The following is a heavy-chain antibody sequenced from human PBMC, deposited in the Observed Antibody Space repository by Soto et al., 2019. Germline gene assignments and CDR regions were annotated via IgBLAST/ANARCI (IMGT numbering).Heavy chain of an antibody. CDR3: ARDQILLWFGEFITTFGMDV. D-gene: IGHD3-10*01. CDR1: GFTFSDYY. CDR2: ISSSGSTI. J-gene: IGHJ6*02. V-gene: IGHV3-11*01. Sequence: GGSLRLSCAASGFTFSDYYMSWIRQAPGKGLGWVSYISSSGSTIYYADSVKGRFTISRDNAKNSLYLQMNSLRAEDAAVYYCARDQILLWFGEFITTFGMDVWGQGTTVTVSS.